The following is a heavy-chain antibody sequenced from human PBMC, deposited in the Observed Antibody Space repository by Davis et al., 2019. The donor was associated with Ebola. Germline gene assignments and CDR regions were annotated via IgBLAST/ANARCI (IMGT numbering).Heavy chain of an antibody. V-gene: IGHV3-11*01. CDR3: ARDPGIAARQSYMDV. Sequence: GGSLRLSCAASGFTFSDYYMSWIRQAPGKGLEWVSYISSSGSTIYYADSVKGRFTISRDNAKNSLYLQMNSLRAEDTAVYYCARDPGIAARQSYMDVWGKGTTVTVSS. CDR2: ISSSGSTI. D-gene: IGHD6-6*01. CDR1: GFTFSDYY. J-gene: IGHJ6*03.